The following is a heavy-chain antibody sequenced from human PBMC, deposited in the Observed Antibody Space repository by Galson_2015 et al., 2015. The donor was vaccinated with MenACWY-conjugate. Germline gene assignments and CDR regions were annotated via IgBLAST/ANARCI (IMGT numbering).Heavy chain of an antibody. Sequence: SLRLSCAASGFPFSNHWMHWVRQGPGKGLEWVSYISSTSTTIYYADSVKGRFTISRDNAKNSLYLQMNSLRAEDTAVYFCAGGGVPYWGQGTLVTVSS. V-gene: IGHV3-48*04. CDR3: AGGGVPY. J-gene: IGHJ4*02. D-gene: IGHD3-16*01. CDR1: GFPFSNHW. CDR2: ISSTSTTI.